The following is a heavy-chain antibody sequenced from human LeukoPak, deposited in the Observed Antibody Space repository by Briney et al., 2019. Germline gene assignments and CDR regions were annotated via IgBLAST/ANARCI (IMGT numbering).Heavy chain of an antibody. CDR3: ARVRGFGPDTAMAY. CDR1: GGSFSGYY. D-gene: IGHD5-18*01. V-gene: IGHV4-34*01. CDR2: INHSGST. Sequence: SETLSLTCAVYGGSFSGYYWSWIRQPPGKGLEWMGEINHSGSTNYNPSLKSRVTISVDTSKNQFSLKLSSVTAADTAVYYCARVRGFGPDTAMAYWGQGTLVTVSS. J-gene: IGHJ4*02.